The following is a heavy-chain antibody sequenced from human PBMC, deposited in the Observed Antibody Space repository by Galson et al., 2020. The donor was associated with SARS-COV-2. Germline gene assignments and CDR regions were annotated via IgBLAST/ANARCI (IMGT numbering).Heavy chain of an antibody. J-gene: IGHJ5*02. D-gene: IGHD3-16*01. CDR2: IYHSVST. Sequence: SQTLSLTCTVSGGSISSGGYYWSWIRQHPGGGLEWIGYIYHSVSTYYNPSLKSRVTIPVATSKNQFSLKLNSVTAADTAVYYCARGFGATFRDWFDPWGQGTLVTVSS. CDR1: GGSISSGGYY. V-gene: IGHV4-31*03. CDR3: ARGFGATFRDWFDP.